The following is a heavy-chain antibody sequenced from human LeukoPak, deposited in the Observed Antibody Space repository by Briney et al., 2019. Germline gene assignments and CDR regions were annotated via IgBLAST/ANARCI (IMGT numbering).Heavy chain of an antibody. J-gene: IGHJ3*02. V-gene: IGHV4-34*01. Sequence: SETLSLTCAVYGGSFSGYYWSWIRQPPGKGLEWIGEINHSGSTNYNPSLKSRVTISVDTSKNQFSLKLSSVTAADTAVYYCARSSSSWPDAFDIWGQGTMVTSSS. CDR1: GGSFSGYY. CDR3: ARSSSSWPDAFDI. CDR2: INHSGST. D-gene: IGHD6-13*01.